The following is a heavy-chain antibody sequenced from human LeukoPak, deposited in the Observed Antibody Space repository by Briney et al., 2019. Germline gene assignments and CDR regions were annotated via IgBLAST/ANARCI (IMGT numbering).Heavy chain of an antibody. CDR3: AKDSDYGSGSYYYRIDY. CDR2: ISGSGGST. V-gene: IGHV3-23*01. Sequence: GGSLRLSCAASGFTVSSNYMSWVRQAPGKGLEWVSAISGSGGSTYYADSVKGRFTISRDNSKNTLYLQMNSLRAEDTAVYYCAKDSDYGSGSYYYRIDYWGQGTLVTVSS. D-gene: IGHD3-10*01. CDR1: GFTVSSNY. J-gene: IGHJ4*02.